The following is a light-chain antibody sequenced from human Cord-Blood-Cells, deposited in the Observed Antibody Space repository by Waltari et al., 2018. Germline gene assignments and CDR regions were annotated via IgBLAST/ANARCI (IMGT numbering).Light chain of an antibody. CDR2: DAS. Sequence: AIQLTQSPSSLSASVGDRVPITCRASQGISSPLAWYQQKPGKAPKLLIYDASSLESGVPSRFSGSGSGTDFTLTISSLQPEDFATYYCQQFNSYPITFGQGTRLEIK. CDR1: QGISSP. V-gene: IGKV1-13*02. CDR3: QQFNSYPIT. J-gene: IGKJ5*01.